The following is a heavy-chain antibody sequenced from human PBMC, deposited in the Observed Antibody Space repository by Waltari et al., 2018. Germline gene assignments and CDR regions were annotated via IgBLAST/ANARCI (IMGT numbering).Heavy chain of an antibody. CDR3: ARTYQSGSYSDY. Sequence: QVPFVQSGAAVKKPGASVKVSCQTSGSPFTSYYMHWVRQAPGQGLEWMGWINTRNGGTNYAQKYQGRVTMTRDTSISTAYMELSRLISNDTAVYYCARTYQSGSYSDYWGQGTPVTVSS. CDR2: INTRNGGT. V-gene: IGHV1-2*02. J-gene: IGHJ4*02. CDR1: GSPFTSYY. D-gene: IGHD1-26*01.